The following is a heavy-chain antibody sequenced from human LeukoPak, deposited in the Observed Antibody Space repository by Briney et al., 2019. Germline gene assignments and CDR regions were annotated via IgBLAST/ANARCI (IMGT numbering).Heavy chain of an antibody. CDR1: GGSISRYY. CDR2: IYYSGST. V-gene: IGHV4-59*08. Sequence: SETLSLTCTVSGGSISRYYWSWIRQPPGKGLEWIGYIYYSGSTDYNPSLKSRVTISVDTSKNQFSLKLSSVTAADTAVYYCASTRYSSGWYGGYGMDVWGQGTTVTVSS. CDR3: ASTRYSSGWYGGYGMDV. J-gene: IGHJ6*02. D-gene: IGHD6-19*01.